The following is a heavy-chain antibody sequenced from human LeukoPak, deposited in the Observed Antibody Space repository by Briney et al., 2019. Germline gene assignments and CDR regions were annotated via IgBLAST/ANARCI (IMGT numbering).Heavy chain of an antibody. CDR2: IYYSGST. D-gene: IGHD5-18*01. CDR1: GGSISSGGYY. CDR3: AREDTAMVTFDY. Sequence: PSETLSLTCTVSGGSISSGGYYWSWIRQHPGKGLEWIGYIYYSGSTYYNPSLKSRVTISVDTSKSQFSLKLSSVTAADTAVYYCAREDTAMVTFDYWGQGTLVTVSS. V-gene: IGHV4-31*03. J-gene: IGHJ4*02.